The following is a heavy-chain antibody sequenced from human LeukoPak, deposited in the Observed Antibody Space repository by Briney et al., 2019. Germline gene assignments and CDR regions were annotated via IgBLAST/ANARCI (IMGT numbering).Heavy chain of an antibody. CDR3: ARRSGSYEDAFDI. CDR2: IYYSGST. V-gene: IGHV4-39*01. CDR1: GGSISSSSYY. J-gene: IGHJ3*02. D-gene: IGHD1-26*01. Sequence: SETLSLTCTVYGGSISSSSYYWGWIRQPPGKGLEWVGSIYYSGSTYYNPSLKSRVTISVDTSKNEFSLKLSSVTAADTAVYYCARRSGSYEDAFDIWGQGTMVTVSS.